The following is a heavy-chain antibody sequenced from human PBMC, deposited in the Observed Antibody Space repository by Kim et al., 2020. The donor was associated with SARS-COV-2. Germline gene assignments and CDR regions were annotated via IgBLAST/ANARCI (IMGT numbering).Heavy chain of an antibody. V-gene: IGHV4-31*01. Sequence: NPSLKGQLTTSVDTSKNQFSLKLNSVTAADTALYFCARGRVGARDQYAFDYWGQGTLVTVSS. D-gene: IGHD6-6*01. CDR3: ARGRVGARDQYAFDY. J-gene: IGHJ4*02.